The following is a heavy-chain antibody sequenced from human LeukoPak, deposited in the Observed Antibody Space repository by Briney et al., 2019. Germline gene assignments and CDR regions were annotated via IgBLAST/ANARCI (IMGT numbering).Heavy chain of an antibody. CDR2: IYYSGST. J-gene: IGHJ5*02. CDR3: ARSQQLWFGELSTWFDP. CDR1: GGSFSGYY. Sequence: SETLSLTCAVYGGSFSGYYWSWIRQPPGKGLEWIGYIYYSGSTNYNPSLKSRVTISVDTPKNQFSLKLSSVTAADTAVYYCARSQQLWFGELSTWFDPWGQGTLDTVS. V-gene: IGHV4-59*01. D-gene: IGHD3-10*01.